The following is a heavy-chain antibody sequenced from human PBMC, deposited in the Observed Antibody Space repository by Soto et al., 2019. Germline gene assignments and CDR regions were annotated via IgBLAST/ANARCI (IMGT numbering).Heavy chain of an antibody. V-gene: IGHV4-59*08. J-gene: IGHJ4*02. CDR3: ARHVDS. CDR1: GGSISSYY. Sequence: QVQLQESGPGLVKPSETLSLTCTVSGGSISSYYWCWIRQPPGKGQEWIGYIYYSESTNYTPSIKSRVTISVDTSKNQFALKPSSVTAADTAGYYGARHVDSWGQGTLVTVSS. CDR2: IYYSEST.